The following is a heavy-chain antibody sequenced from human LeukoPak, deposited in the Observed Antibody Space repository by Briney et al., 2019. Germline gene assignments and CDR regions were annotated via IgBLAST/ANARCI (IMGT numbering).Heavy chain of an antibody. Sequence: ASVKVSCKASGYTFTGYYVHWVRQAPGQGLEWMGWINPNSGGTNYAQKFQGRVTMTRDTSISTAYMELSRLRSDDTAVYSRARDLRNTSDWSGGMDVWGQGTTVTISS. CDR2: INPNSGGT. J-gene: IGHJ6*02. CDR1: GYTFTGYY. CDR3: ARDLRNTSDWSGGMDV. V-gene: IGHV1-2*02. D-gene: IGHD6-19*01.